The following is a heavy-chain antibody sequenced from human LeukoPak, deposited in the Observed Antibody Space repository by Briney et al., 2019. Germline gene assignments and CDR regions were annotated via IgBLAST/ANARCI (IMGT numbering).Heavy chain of an antibody. CDR1: GGSFSGYY. V-gene: IGHV4-34*01. CDR3: ARHTMITMVRGVIIPYYFDY. CDR2: INHSGST. D-gene: IGHD3-10*01. J-gene: IGHJ4*02. Sequence: SETLSLTCAVYGGSFSGYYWSWIRQPPGKGLEWIGEINHSGSTNYNPSLKSRVTISVDTSKNQFSLKLSSVTAADTAVYYCARHTMITMVRGVIIPYYFDYWGQGTLVTVSS.